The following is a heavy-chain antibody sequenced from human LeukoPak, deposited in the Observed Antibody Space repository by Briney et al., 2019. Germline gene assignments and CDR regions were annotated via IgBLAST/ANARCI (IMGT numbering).Heavy chain of an antibody. CDR3: ARSLYYDILTGYYYFDY. V-gene: IGHV3-23*01. CDR2: ISGSGGST. D-gene: IGHD3-9*01. J-gene: IGHJ4*02. Sequence: QPGGSLRLSCAASGFTFSSYAMSWVRQAPGKGLEWVSAISGSGGSTYYADSVKGRFTISRDNSKNTLYLQMNSLRAEDTAVYYCARSLYYDILTGYYYFDYWGQGTLVTVSS. CDR1: GFTFSSYA.